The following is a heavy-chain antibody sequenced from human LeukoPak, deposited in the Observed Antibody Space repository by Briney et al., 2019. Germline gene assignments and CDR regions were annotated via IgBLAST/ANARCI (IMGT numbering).Heavy chain of an antibody. CDR1: GFTFSSYW. Sequence: PGGSLRLSCVASGFTFSSYWMTWVRQAPGKGLEWVANIKTDGSQIYYVDSVKGRLTISRDNAKNPLFLQMNSLSAEDTAVYYCGRAGPVTKDHFMDVWGKGTTVTVSS. J-gene: IGHJ6*03. CDR3: GRAGPVTKDHFMDV. D-gene: IGHD2-2*01. V-gene: IGHV3-7*01. CDR2: IKTDGSQI.